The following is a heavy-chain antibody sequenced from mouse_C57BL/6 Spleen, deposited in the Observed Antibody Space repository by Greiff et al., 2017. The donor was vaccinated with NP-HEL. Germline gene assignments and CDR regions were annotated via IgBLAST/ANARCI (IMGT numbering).Heavy chain of an antibody. CDR2: IHPNSGST. CDR1: GYTFTSYW. CDR3: ARLGYYGLDY. V-gene: IGHV1-64*01. Sequence: QVHVKQPGAELVKPGASVKLSCKASGYTFTSYWMHWVKQRPGQGLEWIGMIHPNSGSTNYNEKFKSKATLTVDKSSSTAYMQLSSLTSEDSAVYYCARLGYYGLDYWGQGTTLTVSS. D-gene: IGHD1-1*01. J-gene: IGHJ2*01.